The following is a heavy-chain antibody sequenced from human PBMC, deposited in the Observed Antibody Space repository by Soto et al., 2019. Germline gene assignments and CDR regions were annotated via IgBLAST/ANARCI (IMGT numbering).Heavy chain of an antibody. V-gene: IGHV4-59*01. CDR3: ARGVWGDPTDPFDY. CDR2: IYYSGYT. J-gene: IGHJ4*02. Sequence: QVQLQESGPGLVKPSETLSLTCTVSGGSISSYYWSWIRQPPGKGLEWIGYIYYSGYTNYNPSLKRRVTISVDTSKHQFSLKVSSVTAADTAVYYCARGVWGDPTDPFDYWGQGTLVTVSS. CDR1: GGSISSYY. D-gene: IGHD2-21*02.